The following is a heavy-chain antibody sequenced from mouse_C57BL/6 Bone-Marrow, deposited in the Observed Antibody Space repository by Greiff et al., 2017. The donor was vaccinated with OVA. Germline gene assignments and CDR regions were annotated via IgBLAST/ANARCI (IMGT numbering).Heavy chain of an antibody. J-gene: IGHJ4*01. CDR1: GFNIKDDY. CDR2: IDPENGDT. V-gene: IGHV14-4*01. CDR3: TTPAMDY. Sequence: VQLQQSGAELVRPGASVKLSCTASGFNIKDDYMHWVKQRPEQGLEWIGWIDPENGDTEYASKCQGKATITADTASNTAYLQLSSLTSEDTAVYYCTTPAMDYWGQGTSVTVSS.